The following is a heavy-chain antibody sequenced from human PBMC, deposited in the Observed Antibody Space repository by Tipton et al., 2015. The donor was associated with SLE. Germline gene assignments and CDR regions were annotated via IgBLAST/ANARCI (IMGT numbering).Heavy chain of an antibody. Sequence: TLSLTCTVSGGSISSYYWSWIRQPPGKGLEWIGNIYYSGSTNYNPSLKSRVTISVDTSKNQFSLKLSSVTAADTAVYYCARYARGYSGYEGFDYWGQGTLVTVSS. V-gene: IGHV4-59*01. CDR1: GGSISSYY. CDR3: ARYARGYSGYEGFDY. CDR2: IYYSGST. J-gene: IGHJ4*02. D-gene: IGHD5-12*01.